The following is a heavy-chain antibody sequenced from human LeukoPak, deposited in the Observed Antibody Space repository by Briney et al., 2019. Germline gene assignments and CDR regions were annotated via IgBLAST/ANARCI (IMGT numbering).Heavy chain of an antibody. CDR2: VDYRGNT. Sequence: SETLSLTCTISGGSISRYYWSWIRQPPGKGLEWIGYVDYRGNTNYNPSLKSRVTISIDTSKSLFSLKLNSVTAADTAVHYCARVEVGAANRQWYGMDVWGQGTTVTVSS. CDR1: GGSISRYY. J-gene: IGHJ6*02. D-gene: IGHD2-15*01. V-gene: IGHV4-59*01. CDR3: ARVEVGAANRQWYGMDV.